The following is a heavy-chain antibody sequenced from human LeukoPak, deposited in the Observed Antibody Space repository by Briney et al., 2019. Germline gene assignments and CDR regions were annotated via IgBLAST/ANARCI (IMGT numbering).Heavy chain of an antibody. CDR3: ARDAPLGSGYSRFDP. D-gene: IGHD3-22*01. J-gene: IGHJ5*02. V-gene: IGHV4-61*02. CDR2: IYTSGST. Sequence: PSETLSLTCTVSGNSISSGDNYWSWIRQPAGKGLEWIGRIYTSGSTNYNPSLKSRVTISVDTSKNQFSLKLSSVTAADTAVYYCARDAPLGSGYSRFDPWGQGTLVTVSS. CDR1: GNSISSGDNY.